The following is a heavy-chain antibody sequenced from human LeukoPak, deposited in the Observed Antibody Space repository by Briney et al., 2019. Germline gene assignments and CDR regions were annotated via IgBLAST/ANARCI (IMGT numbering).Heavy chain of an antibody. CDR3: ARETWGDLYWSGGSCYSGFDP. D-gene: IGHD2-15*01. J-gene: IGHJ5*02. V-gene: IGHV4-30-4*01. CDR2: IYYSGST. Sequence: PSQTLSLTCTVSGGSISSGDYYWSWIRQPPGKGLEWIGYIYYSGSTYYNPSLKSRVTISVDTSKNQFSLKLSSVTAADTAVYYCARETWGDLYWSGGSCYSGFDPWGQGTLVTVSS. CDR1: GGSISSGDYY.